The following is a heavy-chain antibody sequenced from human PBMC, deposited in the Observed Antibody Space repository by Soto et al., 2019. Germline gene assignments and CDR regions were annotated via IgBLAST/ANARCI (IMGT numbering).Heavy chain of an antibody. CDR3: ARDTVTSLTPYQGFYYYGMDV. CDR2: ISNNGINK. Sequence: QVQLVESGGGVVQPGRSLRLSCAASGFTFRTYGMHWVRQAPGKGLEWLAVISNNGINKYYADSVKGRFTISRDNSRDTLFLQMNSLRGEDTAIYYCARDTVTSLTPYQGFYYYGMDVWGQGTTVTVSS. J-gene: IGHJ6*02. D-gene: IGHD2-2*01. V-gene: IGHV3-30*03. CDR1: GFTFRTYG.